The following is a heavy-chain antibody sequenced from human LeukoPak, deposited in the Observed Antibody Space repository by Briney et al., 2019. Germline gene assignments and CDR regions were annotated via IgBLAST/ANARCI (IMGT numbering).Heavy chain of an antibody. CDR1: KFTFNYYS. D-gene: IGHD6-19*01. CDR3: ARAGSSSGRFDN. J-gene: IGHJ4*02. Sequence: GGSLRLSCVTSKFTFNYYSMNWVRQAPGKGLEWVSSISSSSSDIYYADSLKGRFTISRDNAKNSLYLQMNSLRAEDTAVYYCARAGSSSGRFDNWGQGTLVTVSA. V-gene: IGHV3-21*01. CDR2: ISSSSSDI.